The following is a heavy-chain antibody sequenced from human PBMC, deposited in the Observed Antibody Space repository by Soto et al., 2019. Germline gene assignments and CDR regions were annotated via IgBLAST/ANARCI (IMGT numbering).Heavy chain of an antibody. J-gene: IGHJ4*02. CDR1: GFTFSSHS. Sequence: GGSLRLSCAASGFTFSSHSMNWVRQAPGKGLKWVSSISSSSSYIYYADSVKGRFTISRDNAKNSLYLQMNSLRAEDTAVYYCARDLEIVVVKSFDYWGQGTLVTVSS. CDR2: ISSSSSYI. CDR3: ARDLEIVVVKSFDY. V-gene: IGHV3-21*01. D-gene: IGHD3-22*01.